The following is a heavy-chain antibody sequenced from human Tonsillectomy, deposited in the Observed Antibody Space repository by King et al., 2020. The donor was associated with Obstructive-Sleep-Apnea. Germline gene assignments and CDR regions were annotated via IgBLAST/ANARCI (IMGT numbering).Heavy chain of an antibody. CDR2: IHHSGST. CDR3: ARVTWRPDYYGMGV. V-gene: IGHV4-4*02. D-gene: IGHD5-24*01. CDR1: GGSISGTDW. J-gene: IGHJ6*02. Sequence: VQLQESGPGLVKPSGTLSLTCAVSGGSISGTDWWSWVRQPPGKGLEWLGEIHHSGSTNYNPSLKSRVSISVDKSKNQLSLKQSSVTAADTAVYYCARVTWRPDYYGMGVWGQGTTVTVSS.